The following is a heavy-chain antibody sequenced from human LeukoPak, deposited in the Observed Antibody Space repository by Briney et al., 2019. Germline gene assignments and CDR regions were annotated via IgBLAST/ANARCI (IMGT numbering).Heavy chain of an antibody. V-gene: IGHV3-30*04. J-gene: IGHJ4*02. CDR1: GFTSRSHA. D-gene: IGHD2-2*01. CDR2: ISYDGSNK. Sequence: GGSLRLSCAASGFTSRSHAMHWVRQAPGKGLEWVAVISYDGSNKYYADSVKGRFTISRDNSKNTLYLQMNSLRAEDTAVYYCARDSLYRSSTSCPIDYWGQGTLVTVSS. CDR3: ARDSLYRSSTSCPIDY.